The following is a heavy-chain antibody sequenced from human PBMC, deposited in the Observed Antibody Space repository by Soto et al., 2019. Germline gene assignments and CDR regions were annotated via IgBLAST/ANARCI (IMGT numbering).Heavy chain of an antibody. J-gene: IGHJ4*02. Sequence: PSETLSLTCTVSGGSISSFYWSWVRQPAGKGLEWIGRIYSGGRNNYNPSLKSRATMSVDTSKNQFSLRLSSVTAADTAMYYCAGGSSRWDYWGQGTLVTVSS. CDR1: GGSISSFY. D-gene: IGHD6-13*01. CDR3: AGGSSRWDY. CDR2: IYSGGRN. V-gene: IGHV4-4*07.